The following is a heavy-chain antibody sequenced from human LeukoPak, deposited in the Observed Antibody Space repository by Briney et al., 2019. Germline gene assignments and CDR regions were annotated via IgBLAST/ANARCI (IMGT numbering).Heavy chain of an antibody. CDR2: ISSSSSAI. J-gene: IGHJ4*02. CDR1: GFTFSSYS. V-gene: IGHV3-48*04. Sequence: QSGGSLRLSCAASGFTFSSYSMNWVRQAPGKGLEWISYISSSSSAIYYADSVKGRFTISRDNAKNSLYLQMNSLRAEDTAVYYCARDGGYSYGQFDYWGQGTLVTVSS. D-gene: IGHD5-18*01. CDR3: ARDGGYSYGQFDY.